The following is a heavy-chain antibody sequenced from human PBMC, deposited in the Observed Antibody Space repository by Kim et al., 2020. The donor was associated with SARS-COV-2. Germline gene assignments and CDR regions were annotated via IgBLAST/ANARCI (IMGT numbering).Heavy chain of an antibody. Sequence: SETLSLTCAVYGGSFSGYYWSWIRQPPGKGLEWIGEINHSGSTNYNPSLKSRVTISVDTSKNQFSLKLSSVTAADTAVYYCASNPKGTDYAFDYWGQGTLVTVSS. D-gene: IGHD2-2*01. CDR1: GGSFSGYY. CDR2: INHSGST. V-gene: IGHV4-34*01. CDR3: ASNPKGTDYAFDY. J-gene: IGHJ4*02.